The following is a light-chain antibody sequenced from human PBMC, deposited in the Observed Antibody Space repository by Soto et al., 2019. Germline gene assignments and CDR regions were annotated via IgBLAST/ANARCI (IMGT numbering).Light chain of an antibody. CDR1: RAIGTW. CDR3: QEANSVPFT. Sequence: DIQMTQSPSSVSASVGDRVTITCRASRAIGTWLAWYQQKPGKAPNLLIYAASILQTGVPSRFRGSGSGTHFTLTISGLQPEDFVTYFCQEANSVPFTFGPGTKVDIK. J-gene: IGKJ3*01. V-gene: IGKV1D-12*01. CDR2: AAS.